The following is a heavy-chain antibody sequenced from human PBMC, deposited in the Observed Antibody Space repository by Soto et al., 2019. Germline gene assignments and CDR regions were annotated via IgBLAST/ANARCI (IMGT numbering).Heavy chain of an antibody. Sequence: PGGSLRLSCAASGFTFSSYWMHWVRQAPGKGLVWVSRINSDGSSTSYADSVKGRFTISRDNAKNTLYLQMNSLRAEDTAVYYCAREGGWTIHNVWSGYLDRDFDYWGQGTLVTVSS. D-gene: IGHD3-3*01. CDR1: GFTFSSYW. V-gene: IGHV3-74*01. CDR3: AREGGWTIHNVWSGYLDRDFDY. J-gene: IGHJ4*02. CDR2: INSDGSST.